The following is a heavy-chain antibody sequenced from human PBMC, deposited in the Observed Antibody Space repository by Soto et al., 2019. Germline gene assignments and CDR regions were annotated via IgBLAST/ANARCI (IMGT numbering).Heavy chain of an antibody. V-gene: IGHV1-46*01. CDR3: ARDRIELRFLEWLLFDP. D-gene: IGHD3-3*01. J-gene: IGHJ5*02. CDR2: INPSGDSR. CDR1: GFSFSDYF. Sequence: ASVKVSCKASGFSFSDYFMHWVRQAPGQGLEWMGIINPSGDSRNYAQKFQGRVTITRDTSTSTVYMDLSSLRYEDTAVYYCARDRIELRFLEWLLFDPWGQGTLVTV.